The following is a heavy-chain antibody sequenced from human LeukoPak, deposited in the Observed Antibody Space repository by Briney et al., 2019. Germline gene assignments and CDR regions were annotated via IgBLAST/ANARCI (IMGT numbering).Heavy chain of an antibody. CDR2: ISSSGSTI. CDR3: ARGPGWYASSDY. CDR1: GFTFSSYE. D-gene: IGHD6-19*01. J-gene: IGHJ4*02. Sequence: GRSLRLSCAASGFTFSSYEMNWVRQAPGKGLEWVSYISSSGSTIYYADSVKGRFTISRGNAKNSLYLQMNSLRAEDTAVYYCARGPGWYASSDYWGQGTLVTVSS. V-gene: IGHV3-48*03.